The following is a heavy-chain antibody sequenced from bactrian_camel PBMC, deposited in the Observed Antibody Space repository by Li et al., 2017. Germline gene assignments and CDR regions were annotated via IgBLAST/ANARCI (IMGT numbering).Heavy chain of an antibody. Sequence: VQLVESGGGSVQPGESLNLSCSASEFTFRAWDMSWVRQAPGKELEWVATVLSSGSGAHYRDSVAGRFTISQDKDSVKNTLYLQMNSLKPEDTAMYYCAADFHWRTCYSSAADFAYWGQGTQVTVS. CDR3: AADFHWRTCYSSAADFAY. CDR2: VLSSGSGA. CDR1: EFTFRAWD. V-gene: IGHV3S40*01. D-gene: IGHD1*01. J-gene: IGHJ6*01.